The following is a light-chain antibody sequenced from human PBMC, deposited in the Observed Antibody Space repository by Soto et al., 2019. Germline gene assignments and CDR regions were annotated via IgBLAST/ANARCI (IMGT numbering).Light chain of an antibody. J-gene: IGKJ4*01. CDR1: QSVSSY. CDR3: QQRSNWPPRVT. Sequence: ALTQSPGTLSSSPGERATLSCRASQSVSSYLAWYQQKPGQAPRLLIYDASNRATGIPARFSGSGSGTDFTLTISSLEPEDFAVYYCQQRSNWPPRVTFGGGTKVDIK. CDR2: DAS. V-gene: IGKV3-11*01.